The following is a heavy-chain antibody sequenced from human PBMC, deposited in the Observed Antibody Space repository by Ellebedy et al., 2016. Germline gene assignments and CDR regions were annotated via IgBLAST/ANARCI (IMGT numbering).Heavy chain of an antibody. V-gene: IGHV3-64*01. J-gene: IGHJ6*02. D-gene: IGHD5-18*01. CDR1: GFTFSSYA. CDR2: ISSNGGST. Sequence: GESLKISCAASGFTFSSYAMHWVRQAPGKGLEYVSAISSNGGSTYYANSVKGRFTISRDNSKNTLYLQMGSLRAEDMAVYYCARLGYSYGDVWGQGTTVTVSS. CDR3: ARLGYSYGDV.